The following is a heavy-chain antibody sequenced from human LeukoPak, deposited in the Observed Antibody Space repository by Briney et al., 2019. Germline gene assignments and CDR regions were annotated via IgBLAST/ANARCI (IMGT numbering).Heavy chain of an antibody. CDR3: ARDPSSSYYLDS. D-gene: IGHD6-6*01. CDR2: MNPNSGGT. Sequence: ASVKVSCKASGYTFTRYYIHWVRQAPGQGPEWMGWMNPNSGGTNYAHKFQGRVTLTRDTSISTAYIKLSGLRSDDTAVYYCARDPSSSYYLDSWGRGTLVTVSS. V-gene: IGHV1-2*02. CDR1: GYTFTRYY. J-gene: IGHJ4*02.